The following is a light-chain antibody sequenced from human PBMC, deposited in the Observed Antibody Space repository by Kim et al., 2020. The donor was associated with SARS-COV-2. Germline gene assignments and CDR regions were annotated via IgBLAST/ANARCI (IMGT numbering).Light chain of an antibody. J-gene: IGLJ2*01. V-gene: IGLV3-19*01. CDR3: NSRDSNDNVV. CDR1: SIRSYY. Sequence: VACGQTVRITCQGDSIRSYYATRYQQKPGQAPILVIYGKNNRPSGIPDRFSGSSSGNTASLTITGTQAGDEADYYCNSRDSNDNVVFGGGTQLTVL. CDR2: GKN.